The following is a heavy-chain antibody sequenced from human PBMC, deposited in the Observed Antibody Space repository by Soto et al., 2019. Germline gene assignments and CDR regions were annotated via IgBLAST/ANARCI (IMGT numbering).Heavy chain of an antibody. D-gene: IGHD2-2*01. CDR2: IRQDGSET. J-gene: IGHJ5*02. CDR3: ARWLPRHIVVVPAPIVCWSDP. Sequence: EVQLVESGGGLVQPGGSLRLSCAASGFTFSNYWMSWVRQAPGKGLEWVANIRQDGSETYYVHSVRGRFTISRDNAKNSLYLQMNSLRAEDTAVYYCARWLPRHIVVVPAPIVCWSDPWGQGTLVTVSS. CDR1: GFTFSNYW. V-gene: IGHV3-7*05.